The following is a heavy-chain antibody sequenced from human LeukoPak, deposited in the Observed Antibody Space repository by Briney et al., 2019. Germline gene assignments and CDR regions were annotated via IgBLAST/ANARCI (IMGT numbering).Heavy chain of an antibody. CDR1: GYSISSGYY. CDR3: ARDRETAEYCSSTSCFLNWFDP. CDR2: IYHSGST. V-gene: IGHV4-38-2*02. Sequence: PSETLSLTCTVSGYSISSGYYWGWIRQPPGKGLEWIGSIYHSGSTYYNPSLKSRVTISVDTSKNQFSLKLSSVTAADTAVYYCARDRETAEYCSSTSCFLNWFDPWGQGTLVTVSS. D-gene: IGHD2-2*01. J-gene: IGHJ5*02.